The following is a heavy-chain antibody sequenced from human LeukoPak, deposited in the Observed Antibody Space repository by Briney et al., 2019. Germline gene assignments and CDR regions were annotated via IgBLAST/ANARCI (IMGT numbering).Heavy chain of an antibody. CDR2: LSPSGADA. J-gene: IGHJ3*02. D-gene: IGHD5-24*01. Sequence: GGSLRLSCAASGFTFTNYAMNWVRQAPGKGLEWVSTLSPSGADAYYADSVKGRFTISRDISKNTLYLQMNSLRAEDTAVYYCARRAYNWGAFDIWGQGTMVTVSS. CDR3: ARRAYNWGAFDI. V-gene: IGHV3-23*01. CDR1: GFTFTNYA.